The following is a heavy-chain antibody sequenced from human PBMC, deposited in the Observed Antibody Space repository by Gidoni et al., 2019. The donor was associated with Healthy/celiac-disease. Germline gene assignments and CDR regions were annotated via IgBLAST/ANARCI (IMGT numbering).Heavy chain of an antibody. V-gene: IGHV4-39*01. J-gene: IGHJ4*02. CDR1: GSSISSSSYY. CDR2: IYYRGST. Sequence: QLQLQESGPGLVKPSETLSLTCTVSGSSISSSSYYWGWIRQPPGKGLEWIGSIYYRGSTYDNPSLKSRVTISVDTYKNQFSLKLSSVTAADTAVYYCAMYVDKAMVNGLNYWGQGTLVTVSS. D-gene: IGHD5-18*01. CDR3: AMYVDKAMVNGLNY.